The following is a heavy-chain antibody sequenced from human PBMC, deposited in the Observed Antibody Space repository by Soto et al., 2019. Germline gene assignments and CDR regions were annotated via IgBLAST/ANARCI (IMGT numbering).Heavy chain of an antibody. D-gene: IGHD1-26*01. CDR3: ARQSKWELYPGGAFDI. V-gene: IGHV3-20*01. CDR2: INWNGGST. CDR1: GFTFDDYG. Sequence: EVQLVESGGGVVRPGGSLRLSCAASGFTFDDYGMSWVRQAPGKGLEWVSGINWNGGSTGYADSVKGRFTISRDNAKNSRYLQMNSLRAEDTALYHCARQSKWELYPGGAFDIWGQGTMVTVSS. J-gene: IGHJ3*02.